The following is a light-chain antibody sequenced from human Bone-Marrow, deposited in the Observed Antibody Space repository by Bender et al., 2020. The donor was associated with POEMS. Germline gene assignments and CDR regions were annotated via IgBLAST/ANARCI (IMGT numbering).Light chain of an antibody. CDR1: SSNIGTNP. CDR3: ATWDDRLDGPI. Sequence: QSVLTKPPSASGTPGQRVTISCSGSSSNIGTNPVNWYQQLPGTAPKLLISINTQRPSGVPDRFSGSKSGTSASLTSGGLRSEDEADYYCATWDDRLDGPIFGGGTRLTVL. J-gene: IGLJ2*01. V-gene: IGLV1-44*01. CDR2: INT.